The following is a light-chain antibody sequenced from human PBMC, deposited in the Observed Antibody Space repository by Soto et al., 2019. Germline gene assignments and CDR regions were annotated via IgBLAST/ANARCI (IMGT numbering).Light chain of an antibody. CDR3: SSFTTSATGV. V-gene: IGLV2-14*03. J-gene: IGLJ3*02. CDR1: SSDVGNYNY. CDR2: HVT. Sequence: QAVVTQPASVSESPGQSITISCTGTSSDVGNYNYVSWYQQHPGKAPKLMIYHVTSRPSGVSDRFSGSKSGNTASLTISGLQTDDEADYYCSSFTTSATGVFGGGTKLTVL.